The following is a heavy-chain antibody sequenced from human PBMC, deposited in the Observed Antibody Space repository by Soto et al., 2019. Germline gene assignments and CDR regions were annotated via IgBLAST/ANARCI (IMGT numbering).Heavy chain of an antibody. J-gene: IGHJ4*02. Sequence: SGPTLVNPTQTLTLTRTFSWFSLSTSGVGVGWIRQPPGKALEWLALIYWDDDKRYSPSLKSRLTITKDTSKNQVVLTMTNMDPVDTATYYCAHRFLKGYCSGGSCYTAGPYFDYWGQGTLVTVSS. CDR1: WFSLSTSGVG. V-gene: IGHV2-5*02. CDR2: IYWDDDK. CDR3: AHRFLKGYCSGGSCYTAGPYFDY. D-gene: IGHD2-15*01.